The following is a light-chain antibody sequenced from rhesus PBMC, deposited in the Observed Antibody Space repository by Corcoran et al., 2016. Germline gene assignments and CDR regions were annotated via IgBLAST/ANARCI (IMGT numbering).Light chain of an antibody. J-gene: IGKJ3*01. CDR2: DAS. CDR3: LQHNSYPFT. CDR1: QGISSY. V-gene: IGKV1-28*01. Sequence: DIQMTQSPSSLSASVGDTVTITCRASQGISSYLTWFQQKPGNAPKLLIKDASSLESGVPSRFSGSGAGTEFTLPISSLQPEDFAAYYCLQHNSYPFTFGPGTKLDIK.